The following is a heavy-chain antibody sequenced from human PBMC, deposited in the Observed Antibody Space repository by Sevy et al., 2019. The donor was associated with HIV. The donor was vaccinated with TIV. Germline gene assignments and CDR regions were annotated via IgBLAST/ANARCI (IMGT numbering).Heavy chain of an antibody. J-gene: IGHJ4*02. CDR2: IYYSGST. CDR3: ARDISGYDSSGYFDY. CDR1: GGSISSGDYY. Sequence: SENLSLTCTVSGGSISSGDYYWSWIRQPPGKGLEWIGYIYYSGSTYYNPSLKSRVTISVDTSKNQFSLKLSSVTAADTAVYYCARDISGYDSSGYFDYWGQGTLVTVSS. V-gene: IGHV4-30-4*01. D-gene: IGHD3-22*01.